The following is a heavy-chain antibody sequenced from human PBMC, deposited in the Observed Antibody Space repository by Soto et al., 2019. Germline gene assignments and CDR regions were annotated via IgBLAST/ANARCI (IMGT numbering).Heavy chain of an antibody. V-gene: IGHV4-59*01. CDR2: IYYYGSA. Sequence: SETLSLTCTVSGASISSYHWSWIRQSPGKGLEWIGYIYYYGSANYNPSFKSRVTISVDTSKNQVSLRLTSVTAADTGVYYCAAAVPAEYVFPYYYMDVWGKGTTVTVSS. J-gene: IGHJ6*03. CDR3: AAAVPAEYVFPYYYMDV. D-gene: IGHD3-16*01. CDR1: GASISSYH.